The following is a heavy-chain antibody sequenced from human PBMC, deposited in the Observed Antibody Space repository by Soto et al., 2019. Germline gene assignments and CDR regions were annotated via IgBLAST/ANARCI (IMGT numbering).Heavy chain of an antibody. Sequence: PGGSLRLSCAASGFTFTDYDMDWVRQATGKGLEWVSVITTGGDTYYPGSVKGRFTVSRENAKNSLYLQMNSLRAEDTAVYYCARGRDSALYYFDYWGQGTLVTVSS. V-gene: IGHV3-13*01. CDR3: ARGRDSALYYFDY. D-gene: IGHD2-21*01. CDR1: GFTFTDYD. J-gene: IGHJ4*02. CDR2: ITTGGDT.